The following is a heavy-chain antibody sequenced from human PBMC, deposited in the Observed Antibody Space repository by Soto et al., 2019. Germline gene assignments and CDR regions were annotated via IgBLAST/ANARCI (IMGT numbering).Heavy chain of an antibody. J-gene: IGHJ4*02. V-gene: IGHV4-4*02. CDR1: GGSIRSNNW. CDR2: IFQSGST. Sequence: QVQLQESGPGLVKPSGTLSLTCAVSGGSIRSNNWWSWVRQPPGKGLEWIGEIFQSGSTNYNPSLMTRVTISVDKSKNQFSLKLSSVTAADTAVYYCARVFSGSYSDYWGQGTLVTVSS. CDR3: ARVFSGSYSDY. D-gene: IGHD1-26*01.